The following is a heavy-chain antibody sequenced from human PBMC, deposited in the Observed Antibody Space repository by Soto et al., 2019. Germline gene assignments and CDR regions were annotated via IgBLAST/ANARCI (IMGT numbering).Heavy chain of an antibody. CDR2: ISSSSSYI. V-gene: IGHV3-21*01. Sequence: KPGGSLRLSCAASGFTFSSYSMNWVRQAPGKGLEWVSSISSSSSYIYYADSVKGRFTISRDNAKNSLYLQMNSLRAEDTAVYYCARVRDGYKSAEYFQHWGQGTLVTVSS. J-gene: IGHJ1*01. CDR3: ARVRDGYKSAEYFQH. CDR1: GFTFSSYS. D-gene: IGHD5-12*01.